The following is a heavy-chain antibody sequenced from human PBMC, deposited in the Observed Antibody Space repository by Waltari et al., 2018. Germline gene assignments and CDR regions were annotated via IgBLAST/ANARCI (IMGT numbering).Heavy chain of an antibody. V-gene: IGHV1-3*01. CDR3: ARGPPVGYYNGDNWFDP. J-gene: IGHJ5*02. Sequence: QVQLVQSGAEVKKPGASVKVSCKASGYTFTSYAMHWVRQAPGQRLEWMGWSNAGNGNTKYSQEYQGIVTMTRDTSASTAYMELSSLRSEATAVYYCARGPPVGYYNGDNWFDPWGQGTLVTVSS. D-gene: IGHD3-9*01. CDR2: SNAGNGNT. CDR1: GYTFTSYA.